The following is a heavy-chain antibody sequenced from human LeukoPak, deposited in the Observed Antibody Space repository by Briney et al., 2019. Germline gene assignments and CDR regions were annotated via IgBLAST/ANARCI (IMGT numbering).Heavy chain of an antibody. J-gene: IGHJ4*02. CDR3: AKDLVGYSYGYDFDY. Sequence: PGGSLRLSCSASGFTFSSYAMHWVRQAPGKGLEYVSAISSNGGSTYYADSVKGRFTISRDNSKNTLYLQMSSLRAEDTAVYYCAKDLVGYSYGYDFDYWGQGTLVTVSS. CDR1: GFTFSSYA. V-gene: IGHV3-64D*06. D-gene: IGHD5-18*01. CDR2: ISSNGGST.